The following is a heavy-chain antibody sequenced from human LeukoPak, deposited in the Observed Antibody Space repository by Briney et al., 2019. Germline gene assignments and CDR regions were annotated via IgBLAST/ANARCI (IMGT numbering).Heavy chain of an antibody. CDR2: ISAHDGET. CDR3: ARDKVIASAGTPNWFDP. J-gene: IGHJ5*02. V-gene: IGHV1-18*01. Sequence: ASVKVSCKASGYTFTNYGISWVRQAPGQGLEWMGWISAHDGETYYLQKFQGRVTMTTDTTTSTAYMELRSLRSDDTAVYYCARDKVIASAGTPNWFDPWGQGTLVTVSS. D-gene: IGHD6-13*01. CDR1: GYTFTNYG.